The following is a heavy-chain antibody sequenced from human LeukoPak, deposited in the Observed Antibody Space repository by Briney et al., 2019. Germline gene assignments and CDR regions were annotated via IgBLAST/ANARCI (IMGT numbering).Heavy chain of an antibody. V-gene: IGHV3-53*01. Sequence: QSGGSLRLSCAASGFTVSSNYMRWVRQAPGKGLEWVSVIYTGGSTYYADSVKGRFTISRDNSKNTLYLQMNSLRAEDTAVYYCAKRPLHQLYSSSSYHDYWGQGTLVTVSS. CDR3: AKRPLHQLYSSSSYHDY. J-gene: IGHJ4*02. D-gene: IGHD6-6*01. CDR1: GFTVSSNY. CDR2: IYTGGST.